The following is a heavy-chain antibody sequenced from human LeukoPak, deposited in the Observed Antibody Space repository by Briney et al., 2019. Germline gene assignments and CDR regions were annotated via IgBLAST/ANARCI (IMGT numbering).Heavy chain of an antibody. CDR1: GFTFSSYA. D-gene: IGHD3-3*01. V-gene: IGHV3-23*01. CDR2: ISGSGGST. CDR3: AKDVFWSGYYPFDY. Sequence: GGSPRLSCAASGFTFSSYAMSWVRQAPGKGLEWVSAISGSGGSTYYADSVKGRFTISRDNSKNTLYLQMNSLRAEDTAVYYCAKDVFWSGYYPFDYWGQGTLVTVSS. J-gene: IGHJ4*02.